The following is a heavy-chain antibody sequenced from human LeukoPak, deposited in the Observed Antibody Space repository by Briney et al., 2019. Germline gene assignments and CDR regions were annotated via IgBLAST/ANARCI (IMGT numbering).Heavy chain of an antibody. V-gene: IGHV3-74*01. Sequence: GESLRLSCAASGFTFSSNWMSWVRQAPGKGLVWVSRINTDGSSTTYADSVKGRLTISRDNSKNTLYLQMNSLRAEDTAVYYCAKDVVLTPGYFDYWGQGTLVTVSS. CDR3: AKDVVLTPGYFDY. CDR1: GFTFSSNW. D-gene: IGHD4/OR15-4a*01. CDR2: INTDGSST. J-gene: IGHJ4*02.